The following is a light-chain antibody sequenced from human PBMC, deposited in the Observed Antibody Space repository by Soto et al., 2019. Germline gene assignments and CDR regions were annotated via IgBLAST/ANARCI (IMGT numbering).Light chain of an antibody. CDR2: AAS. J-gene: IGKJ4*01. V-gene: IGKV1-9*01. Sequence: DIQLTQSPSFLSASVGDRVTITCRASQGISSFLAWYQQKPGKAPNLLISAASTVRTGVPSRFSGSGSGTDFTLTINTLQPEDGAPYYCQHLNTCPLTFGGGTKVEI. CDR3: QHLNTCPLT. CDR1: QGISSF.